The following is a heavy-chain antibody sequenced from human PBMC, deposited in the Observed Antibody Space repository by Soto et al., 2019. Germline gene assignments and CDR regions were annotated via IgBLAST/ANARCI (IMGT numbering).Heavy chain of an antibody. D-gene: IGHD3-3*01. J-gene: IGHJ6*04. Sequence: AETLSPTCNPSGGSVSSGSHQWSLIRQCPWKGLECIGYIYYTGSTNYNPSLKSRGTISVDTSKNQFSLKLTSLTAEDTAMYLCARLQFYDFWSGSVTMDVGGEATTLTTSS. CDR3: ARLQFYDFWSGSVTMDV. CDR1: GGSVSSGSHQ. CDR2: IYYTGST. V-gene: IGHV4-61*01.